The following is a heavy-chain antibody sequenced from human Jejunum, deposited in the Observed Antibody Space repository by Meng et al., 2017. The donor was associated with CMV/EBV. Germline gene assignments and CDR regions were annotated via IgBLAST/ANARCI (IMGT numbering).Heavy chain of an antibody. Sequence: EGQLVESWGGLIQAGGSRRLSCEASGLNVSNNYMSWVRQAPGKGLEWVSVIYSGGATRYADSVKGRFTISRDNSKNTLYLQMNSLRAEDTAVYYCARETPNTYYWDYWGQGTLVTVSS. CDR3: ARETPNTYYWDY. J-gene: IGHJ4*02. CDR1: GLNVSNNY. V-gene: IGHV3-53*01. D-gene: IGHD2-21*01. CDR2: IYSGGAT.